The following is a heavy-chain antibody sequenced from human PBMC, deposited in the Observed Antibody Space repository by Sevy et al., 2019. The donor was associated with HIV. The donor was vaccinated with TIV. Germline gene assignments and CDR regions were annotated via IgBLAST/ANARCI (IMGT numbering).Heavy chain of an antibody. V-gene: IGHV3-15*04. Sequence: GGSLRLSCTASGFTFSNAWMTWVRQAPGKGLEWVGRIESKTDGGTTDYPAPVKGRFPILRADSTNTLYLQMNSLKTEDTAVYFCTTEYPSGPLDYWGQGTLVTVSS. J-gene: IGHJ4*02. CDR3: TTEYPSGPLDY. CDR2: IESKTDGGTT. CDR1: GFTFSNAW.